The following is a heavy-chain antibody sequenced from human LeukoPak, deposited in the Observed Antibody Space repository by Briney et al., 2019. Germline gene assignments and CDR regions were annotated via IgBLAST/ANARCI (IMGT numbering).Heavy chain of an antibody. CDR3: ARGKSPPPSQLPWGFLGQTKYNWFDP. D-gene: IGHD2-2*01. J-gene: IGHJ5*02. CDR2: INPNSGGT. CDR1: GYTFTGYY. Sequence: GASVKVSCKASGYTFTGYYMHWVRQAPGQGLEWMGWINPNSGGTNYAQKFQGRVTMTRNTSISTAYMELSSLRSEDTAVYYCARGKSPPPSQLPWGFLGQTKYNWFDPWGQGTLVTVSS. V-gene: IGHV1-2*02.